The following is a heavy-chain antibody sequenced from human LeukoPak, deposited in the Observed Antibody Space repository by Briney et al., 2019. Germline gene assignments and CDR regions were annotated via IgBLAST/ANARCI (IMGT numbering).Heavy chain of an antibody. Sequence: GGSLRLSCAASGFTFSSYAMHWVRQAPGKGLEWVAVISYDGSNKYYADSVKGRFTISRDNAKNTLYLQMNSLRAEDTAVYFCVRSSDWAFFDHWGQGALVTVSS. V-gene: IGHV3-30-3*01. J-gene: IGHJ4*02. CDR1: GFTFSSYA. CDR3: VRSSDWAFFDH. D-gene: IGHD3/OR15-3a*01. CDR2: ISYDGSNK.